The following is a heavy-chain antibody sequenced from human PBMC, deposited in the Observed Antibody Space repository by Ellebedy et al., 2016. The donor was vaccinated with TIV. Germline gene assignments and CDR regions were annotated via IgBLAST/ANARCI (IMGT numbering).Heavy chain of an antibody. D-gene: IGHD4-17*01. CDR1: GFSFRSYW. CDR3: ARRGSYGDYAVQVNSWFDR. V-gene: IGHV3-7*01. CDR2: IYQDGSKQ. J-gene: IGHJ5*02. Sequence: PGGSLRLSCVASGFSFRSYWMSWVRQAPGKGLEWVANIYQDGSKQYYVDSVKGRFTISRDNANKSLFLQMNSRRGEDTAVYYCARRGSYGDYAVQVNSWFDRWGRGTLVTVSS.